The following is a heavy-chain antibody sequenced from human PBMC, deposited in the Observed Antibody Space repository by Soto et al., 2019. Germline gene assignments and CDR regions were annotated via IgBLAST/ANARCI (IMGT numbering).Heavy chain of an antibody. CDR3: ARLTYYDFWSGYWFDP. J-gene: IGHJ5*02. Sequence: SETLSLTCTVSGGSISSSSYYWGWIRQPPGKGLEWIGGIYYSGSTYYNPSLKSRVTISVDTSKNQFSLKLSSVTAADTAVYYCARLTYYDFWSGYWFDPWGQGTLVTVSS. D-gene: IGHD3-3*01. CDR1: GGSISSSSYY. CDR2: IYYSGST. V-gene: IGHV4-39*01.